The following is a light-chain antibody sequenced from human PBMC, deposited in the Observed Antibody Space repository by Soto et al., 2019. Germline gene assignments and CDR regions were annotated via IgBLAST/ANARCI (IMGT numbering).Light chain of an antibody. J-gene: IGLJ2*01. CDR1: SSDIGAYNY. CDR2: DVN. Sequence: QSVLTQPASVSGSPGQSITISCTGTSSDIGAYNYVSWYQQHPGKALKLIIYDVNNRPSGVSNRFSGSKSGSTASLTISGLQPEDEADYYCSSQRTTSILVFGGGTKLTVL. V-gene: IGLV2-14*01. CDR3: SSQRTTSILV.